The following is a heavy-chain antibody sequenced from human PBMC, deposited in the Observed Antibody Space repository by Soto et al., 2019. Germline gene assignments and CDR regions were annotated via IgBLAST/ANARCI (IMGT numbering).Heavy chain of an antibody. CDR3: ARAIDSSPFSDY. CDR2: IYYSGST. D-gene: IGHD3-22*01. V-gene: IGHV4-31*03. CDR1: GGSISSGGYY. J-gene: IGHJ4*02. Sequence: SETLSLTCTVSGGSISSGGYYWSWIRQHPGKGLEWIGYIYYSGSTYYNPSLKSRVTISVDTSKNQFSLKLSSVTAADTAVYYRARAIDSSPFSDYWGQGTLVTVSS.